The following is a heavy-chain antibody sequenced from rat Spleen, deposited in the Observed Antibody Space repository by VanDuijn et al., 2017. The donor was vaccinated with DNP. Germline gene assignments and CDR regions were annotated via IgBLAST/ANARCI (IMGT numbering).Heavy chain of an antibody. CDR2: ISYDGGST. CDR3: AITGSY. D-gene: IGHD5-1*01. CDR1: GFSFSDYN. Sequence: EVQLVGSGGGLVQPGRSLKLSCAASGFSFSDYNLAWVRQAPKEGLEWVATISYDGGSTYYRDSVKGRFTVSRDNAKSTLYLQMDSLRSEDTATYYCAITGSYWGQGVMVTVSS. V-gene: IGHV5-7*01. J-gene: IGHJ2*01.